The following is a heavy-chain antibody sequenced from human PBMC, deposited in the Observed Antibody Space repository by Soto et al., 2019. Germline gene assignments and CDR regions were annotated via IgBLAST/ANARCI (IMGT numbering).Heavy chain of an antibody. CDR2: IYYSGST. J-gene: IGHJ3*02. Sequence: SETLSLTCTVSGGSISSYYWSWIRQPPGKGLEWIGYIYYSGSTYYNPSLKSRVTISVDTSKNQFSLKLSSVTAADTAVYYCARPGTADDAFDIWGQGTMVTVSS. D-gene: IGHD7-27*01. V-gene: IGHV4-59*04. CDR1: GGSISSYY. CDR3: ARPGTADDAFDI.